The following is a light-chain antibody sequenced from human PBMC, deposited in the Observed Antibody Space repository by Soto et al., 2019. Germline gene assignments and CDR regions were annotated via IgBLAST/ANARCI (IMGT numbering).Light chain of an antibody. CDR1: QSVSSY. Sequence: EIVLTQSPATLSLSPGERATLSCRASQSVSSYFGWYQQKPGQAPRLLIYDASNRATGIPARFSGSGSGTDFTLTISSLEPEDFAVYYCQQRSNWPPITFGQGTRLEIK. CDR2: DAS. J-gene: IGKJ5*01. CDR3: QQRSNWPPIT. V-gene: IGKV3-11*01.